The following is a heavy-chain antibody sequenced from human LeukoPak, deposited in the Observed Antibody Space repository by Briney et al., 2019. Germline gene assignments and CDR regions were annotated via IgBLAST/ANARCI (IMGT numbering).Heavy chain of an antibody. Sequence: SETLSLTCTVSGDSISNYHWSWIRQPAGKGLEWVGRIYTSGNTNYNPPLKSRVTISVDKSKNQLSLKLSSVTAADTAVYYCARKDGDFWGQGTLVTVSS. CDR1: GDSISNYH. CDR2: IYTSGNT. V-gene: IGHV4-4*07. CDR3: ARKDGDF. J-gene: IGHJ4*02.